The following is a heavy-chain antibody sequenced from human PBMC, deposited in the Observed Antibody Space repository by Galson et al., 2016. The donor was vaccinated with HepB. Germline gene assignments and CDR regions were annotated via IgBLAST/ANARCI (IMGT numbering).Heavy chain of an antibody. J-gene: IGHJ5*02. V-gene: IGHV4-61*01. CDR3: AAYVATVTSRRANYFDP. Sequence: SETLSLTCSVSGDSVNTGHYYWNWIRQSPGKGLEWIGYMYYSGMTKYSPSLKSRVTISVDASKNQFSLNLRSVTAADTAVYYCAAYVATVTSRRANYFDPWGQGILVTVSS. CDR2: MYYSGMT. D-gene: IGHD4-17*01. CDR1: GDSVNTGHYY.